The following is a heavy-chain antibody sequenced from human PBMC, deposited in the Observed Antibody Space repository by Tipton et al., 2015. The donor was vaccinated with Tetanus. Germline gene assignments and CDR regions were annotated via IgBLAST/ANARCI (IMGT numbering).Heavy chain of an antibody. CDR1: GYTFTGYY. D-gene: IGHD3-22*01. CDR3: ARDRGDYIYYGMDV. CDR2: IDPNSGGT. V-gene: IGHV1-2*02. Sequence: QVQLVQSGAEVKKPGASVKVSCKASGYTFTGYYMYWVRQAPGQGLEWMGWIDPNSGGTVYAQKFQGRVTMTRDTPISTAYMELRSLRSDDTAVYYCARDRGDYIYYGMDVWGPGTTVTVS. J-gene: IGHJ6*02.